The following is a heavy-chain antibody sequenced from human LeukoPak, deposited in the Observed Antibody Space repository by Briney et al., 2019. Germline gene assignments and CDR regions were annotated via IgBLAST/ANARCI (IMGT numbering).Heavy chain of an antibody. J-gene: IGHJ4*02. Sequence: SETLSLTCTVSGGSISSSSYYWGWIRQPPGKGLEWIGSIHYSGSAYYNSPLKSRVTISADTSKNQFSLNLRSVTAADTAVYYCARHSGGSGSYPFDYWGQGTLVTVSS. CDR2: IHYSGSA. D-gene: IGHD3-10*01. CDR1: GGSISSSSYY. CDR3: ARHSGGSGSYPFDY. V-gene: IGHV4-39*01.